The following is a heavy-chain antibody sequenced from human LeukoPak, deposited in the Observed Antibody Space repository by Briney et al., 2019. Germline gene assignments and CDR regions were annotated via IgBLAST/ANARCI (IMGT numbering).Heavy chain of an antibody. D-gene: IGHD2-21*01. CDR2: ISYDGSNK. CDR3: VRSDCGGDICRPFDY. V-gene: IGHV3-30-3*01. J-gene: IGHJ4*02. CDR1: GFTFSSYW. Sequence: GGSLRLSCAASGFTFSSYWMSWVRQAPGKGLEWVAVISYDGSNKYYADSVKGRFTISRDNSKNTLYLQMNSLRAEDTALYHCVRSDCGGDICRPFDYWGQGTLVTVSS.